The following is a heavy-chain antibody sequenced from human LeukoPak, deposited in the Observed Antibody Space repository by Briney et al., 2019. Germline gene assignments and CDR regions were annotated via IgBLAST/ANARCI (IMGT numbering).Heavy chain of an antibody. Sequence: SETLSLTCAVYGGSFSGYYWSWIRQPPGKGLEWIGEINHSGSTNYNPSLKSRVTISVDTSKNQFSLKLSSVTAADTAVYYCARYIVVEVAATYTQYNWFDPWGQGTLVTVSS. CDR2: INHSGST. CDR3: ARYIVVEVAATYTQYNWFDP. CDR1: GGSFSGYY. J-gene: IGHJ5*02. D-gene: IGHD2-15*01. V-gene: IGHV4-34*01.